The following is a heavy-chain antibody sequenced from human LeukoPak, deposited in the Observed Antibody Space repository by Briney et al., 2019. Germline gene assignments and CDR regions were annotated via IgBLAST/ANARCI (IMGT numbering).Heavy chain of an antibody. V-gene: IGHV1-2*02. J-gene: IGHJ4*02. D-gene: IGHD3-22*01. CDR3: ARESRYYDSSGHDPFDY. Sequence: ASVKVSCKASGYTFTSYDINWVRQATGQGLEWMGWINPNSGGTNYAQKFQGRVTMTRDTSISTAYMELSRLRSDDTAVYYCARESRYYDSSGHDPFDYWGQGTLVTVSS. CDR2: INPNSGGT. CDR1: GYTFTSYD.